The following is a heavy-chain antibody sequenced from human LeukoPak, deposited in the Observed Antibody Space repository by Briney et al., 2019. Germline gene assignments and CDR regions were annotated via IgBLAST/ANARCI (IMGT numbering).Heavy chain of an antibody. D-gene: IGHD4-23*01. Sequence: SETLSLTCAVYGGSFSGYYWSWIRQPPGKGLEWIGEINHSGSTIYNPSLKSRVTISVDTTENQFSLKLSSVTAADTAVYYCARGGGYGGIDWYFDLWGRGTLVTVSS. V-gene: IGHV4-34*01. CDR1: GGSFSGYY. J-gene: IGHJ2*01. CDR2: INHSGST. CDR3: ARGGGYGGIDWYFDL.